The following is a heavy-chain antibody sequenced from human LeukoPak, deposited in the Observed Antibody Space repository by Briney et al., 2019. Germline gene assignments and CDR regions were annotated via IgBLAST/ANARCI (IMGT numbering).Heavy chain of an antibody. CDR1: GGSISSYY. CDR2: IYYSGST. J-gene: IGHJ5*02. D-gene: IGHD5-24*01. CDR3: ARWGREGNWFDP. Sequence: SETLCLTCTVSGGSISSYYWSWIRQPPGKGLEWIGYIYYSGSTNYNPSLKSRVTISVDTSKNQFSLKLSSVTAADTAVYYCARWGREGNWFDPWGQGTLVTASS. V-gene: IGHV4-59*01.